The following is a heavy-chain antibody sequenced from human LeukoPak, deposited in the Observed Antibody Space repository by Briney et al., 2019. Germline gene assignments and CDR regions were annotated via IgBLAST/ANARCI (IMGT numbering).Heavy chain of an antibody. D-gene: IGHD1-26*01. CDR3: ARENSGSYREFDY. V-gene: IGHV4-4*07. J-gene: IGHJ4*02. CDR2: IHPSGST. Sequence: SETLSLICTVSGGSISSYYWTWIRQPAGKGLEWIGRIHPSGSTNYNPSLKSRVTMSVDTSKNQFSLKLSSVTAADTAVYYCARENSGSYREFDYWGQGTLVTVSS. CDR1: GGSISSYY.